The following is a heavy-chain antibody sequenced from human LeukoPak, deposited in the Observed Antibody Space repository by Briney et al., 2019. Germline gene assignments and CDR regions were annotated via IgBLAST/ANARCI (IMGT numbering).Heavy chain of an antibody. Sequence: ASVKVSCKASGYTFSNYAMNWVRQAPGQGFEWMGWINTNTGNPTYTQGFTGRFVFSLDTSVSTAYLQISSLKAEDTAVYYCARDGSIVGATTGFDYWGQGTLVTVSS. CDR1: GYTFSNYA. CDR3: ARDGSIVGATTGFDY. D-gene: IGHD1-26*01. J-gene: IGHJ4*02. CDR2: INTNTGNP. V-gene: IGHV7-4-1*02.